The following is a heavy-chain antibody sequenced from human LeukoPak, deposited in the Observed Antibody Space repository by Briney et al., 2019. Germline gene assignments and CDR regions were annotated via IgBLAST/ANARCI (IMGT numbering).Heavy chain of an antibody. V-gene: IGHV1-18*04. CDR3: ARDQYDNVWGSYRPYFDY. CDR1: GYTVTSYG. J-gene: IGHJ4*02. D-gene: IGHD3-16*02. Sequence: GASVTVSCKASGYTVTSYGISWVRQAPGQGLEWMGSISPYNGNTNYAERLQGRGIMTTDTSTRTAYLELRRLRSDDTVVFYCARDQYDNVWGSYRPYFDYWGQGTLVTVSS. CDR2: ISPYNGNT.